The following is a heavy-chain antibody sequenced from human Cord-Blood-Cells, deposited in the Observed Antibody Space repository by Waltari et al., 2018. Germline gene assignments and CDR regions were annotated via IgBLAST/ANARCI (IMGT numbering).Heavy chain of an antibody. CDR2: CDPEDGET. J-gene: IGHJ6*02. V-gene: IGHV1-24*01. CDR1: GYTLTELS. D-gene: IGHD5-18*01. CDR3: AIGYSYGYNYYYGMDV. Sequence: QVQLVQSGAEVKKPGASVKVSCKVSGYTLTELSMHWVRQAPGKGLEWMGGCDPEDGETVYEQKFQGRVTMTEDTSTDTAYMELSSLRSEDTAVYYCAIGYSYGYNYYYGMDVWGQGTTVTVSS.